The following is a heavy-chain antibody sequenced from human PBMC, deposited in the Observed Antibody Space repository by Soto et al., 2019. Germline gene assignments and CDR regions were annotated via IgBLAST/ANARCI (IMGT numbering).Heavy chain of an antibody. J-gene: IGHJ6*02. CDR3: ARNGTLTGYSYGMDV. Sequence: QVQLVQSGAELRKPGSSVKVSCKASGGTFSDSTINWVRQPPGQRLEWMGGIIPIFDTANYAEKFQGRVTITADESTSTSFMEVSSLRSEDTAVYYCARNGTLTGYSYGMDVWGQGTMVTVSS. D-gene: IGHD1-1*01. CDR2: IIPIFDTA. CDR1: GGTFSDST. V-gene: IGHV1-69*01.